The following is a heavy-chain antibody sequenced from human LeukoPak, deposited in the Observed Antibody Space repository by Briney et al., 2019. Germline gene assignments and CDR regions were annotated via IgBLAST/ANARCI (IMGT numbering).Heavy chain of an antibody. Sequence: GASVKVSCKASGYPFTSYNVNWVRQATGQGLEWMGWMNTNSGNTGYSQNFQGRVTMTRDTSISTAYMELSSLMSEDTAVYYCAGGLPKAVFGMVIEDWGQGTLVTVSS. J-gene: IGHJ4*02. V-gene: IGHV1-8*01. CDR2: MNTNSGNT. CDR3: AGGLPKAVFGMVIED. D-gene: IGHD3-3*01. CDR1: GYPFTSYN.